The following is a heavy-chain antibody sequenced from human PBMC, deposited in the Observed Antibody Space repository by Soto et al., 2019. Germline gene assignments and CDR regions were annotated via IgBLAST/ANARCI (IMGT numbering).Heavy chain of an antibody. V-gene: IGHV4-38-2*01. CDR2: IHHGGSS. CDR3: ARGWGTTPRDLRWFDP. D-gene: IGHD3-16*01. J-gene: IGHJ5*02. Sequence: LTSDISGASSGRRYYWGWIRQPSGKGLEWIGTIHHGGSSFYNPSLKSRVTMSVDTSKNQFSLKLRSVTAADTAVYFCARGWGTTPRDLRWFDPWGQGTLVTVSS. CDR1: GASSGRRYY.